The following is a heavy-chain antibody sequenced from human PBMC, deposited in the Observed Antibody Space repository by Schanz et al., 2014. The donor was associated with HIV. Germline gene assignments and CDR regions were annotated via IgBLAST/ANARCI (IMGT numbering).Heavy chain of an antibody. Sequence: QVQLVESGGGLVKPGGSLRLSCAASGFTFSRDGMNWVRQAPGKGLECVAVISYDGSNKYYADSVKGRFTISRDNSKNTLFLQMNSLRGEDTAVYYCARVANWDYYGMDVWGRGTTVTVSS. CDR2: ISYDGSNK. CDR3: ARVANWDYYGMDV. V-gene: IGHV3-30*03. J-gene: IGHJ6*02. CDR1: GFTFSRDG. D-gene: IGHD3-16*01.